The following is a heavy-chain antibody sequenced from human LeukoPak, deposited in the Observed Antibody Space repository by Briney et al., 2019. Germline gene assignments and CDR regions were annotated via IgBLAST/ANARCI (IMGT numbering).Heavy chain of an antibody. D-gene: IGHD2-2*01. CDR1: GSTFSSYS. J-gene: IGHJ4*02. Sequence: GGSPRLSRAASGSTFSSYSMNWVRQAPGKGLEWVSYISSSSSTIYYADSVKGRFTISRDNAKNSLYLQVNSLRAEDTAVYYCARIGYCSSASCRHALDYWGQGTLVTVSS. V-gene: IGHV3-48*01. CDR3: ARIGYCSSASCRHALDY. CDR2: ISSSSSTI.